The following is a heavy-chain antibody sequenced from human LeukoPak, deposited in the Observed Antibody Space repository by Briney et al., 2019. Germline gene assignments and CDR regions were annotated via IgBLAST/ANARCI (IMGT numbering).Heavy chain of an antibody. Sequence: SETLSLTCTVSGGSISNYYWSWIRQPPGKGLEWIGYISYSGSTNYNPSLRSRVTISVDTSKNQFSLKLSSVTAADTAVYYCARYYYGSGSYYPASFDYWGQGTLVTVSS. V-gene: IGHV4-59*01. CDR2: ISYSGST. D-gene: IGHD3-10*01. J-gene: IGHJ4*02. CDR1: GGSISNYY. CDR3: ARYYYGSGSYYPASFDY.